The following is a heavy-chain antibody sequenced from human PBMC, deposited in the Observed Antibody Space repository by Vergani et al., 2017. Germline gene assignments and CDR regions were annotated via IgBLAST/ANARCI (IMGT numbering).Heavy chain of an antibody. D-gene: IGHD3-10*01. Sequence: QVQLQESGPGLVKPSETLSLTCSVSGGSMSGYYWSWIRQPPGKEREWIGYMYHSGSTNYNPSLETRVTISGDTSKNQFSLMLNSVTAADTAVYYCGRVADFYGLGSRLLDLWGQGILVTVSS. CDR2: MYHSGST. V-gene: IGHV4-59*01. CDR1: GGSMSGYY. J-gene: IGHJ5*02. CDR3: GRVADFYGLGSRLLDL.